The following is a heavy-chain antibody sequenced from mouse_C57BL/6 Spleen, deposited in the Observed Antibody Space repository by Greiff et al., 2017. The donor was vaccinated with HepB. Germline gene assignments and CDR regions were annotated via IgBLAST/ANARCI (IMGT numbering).Heavy chain of an antibody. J-gene: IGHJ2*01. D-gene: IGHD5-1*01. CDR2: IWAGGST. CDR1: GYSLTRYG. V-gene: IGHV2-9*02. CDR3: ARAKYLARY. Sequence: QVHVKQSGPGLVAPSQSLSITCTVYGYSLTRYGVHWVRQPPGKGLEWLGLIWAGGSTNYNWSLMSRLSISIDNSKSLGFLIINSLQTDDPALYYCARAKYLARYWGQGTTLTVSS.